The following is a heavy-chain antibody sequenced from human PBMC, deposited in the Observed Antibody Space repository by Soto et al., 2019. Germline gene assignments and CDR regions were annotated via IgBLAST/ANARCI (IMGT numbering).Heavy chain of an antibody. V-gene: IGHV3-23*01. D-gene: IGHD2-8*01. J-gene: IGHJ5*02. CDR3: ARDNGMAGSFDP. CDR1: GFTFSSYA. CDR2: ISGSGGST. Sequence: GGSLRLSCAASGFTFSSYAMSWVRQAPGKGLEWVSAISGSGGSTYYADSVKGRFTISRDNSKNTLYLQMNSLRAEDTAVYYCARDNGMAGSFDPWGQGTLVTVSS.